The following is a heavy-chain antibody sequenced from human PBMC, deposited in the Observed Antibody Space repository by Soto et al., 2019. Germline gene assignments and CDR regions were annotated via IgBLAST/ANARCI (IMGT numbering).Heavy chain of an antibody. CDR1: GGSISSYH. V-gene: IGHV4-59*01. Sequence: SETLSLTCTVSGGSISSYHWSWIRQPPGKGLEWIGYMYYSGSTNYNPSLKSRVTISVDMPKNQFSLKLSSVTAEDTAVYYCASCVGPFKYYGMDVWGQGTTVTVSS. D-gene: IGHD3-10*01. J-gene: IGHJ6*02. CDR3: ASCVGPFKYYGMDV. CDR2: MYYSGST.